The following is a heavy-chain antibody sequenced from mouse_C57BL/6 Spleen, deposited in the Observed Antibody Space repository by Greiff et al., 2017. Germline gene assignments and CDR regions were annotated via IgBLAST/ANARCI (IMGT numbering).Heavy chain of an antibody. Sequence: VQLQQSGPGLVAPSQSLSITCTVSGFSLTSYGVDWVRQSPGKGLEWLGVIWGVGSTNYNSALKSRLSISKDNSKSQVFLKMNSLQTDDTAMYYCASDRGGGYFDVWGTGTTVTVSS. CDR2: IWGVGST. CDR1: GFSLTSYG. V-gene: IGHV2-6*01. J-gene: IGHJ1*03. CDR3: ASDRGGGYFDV.